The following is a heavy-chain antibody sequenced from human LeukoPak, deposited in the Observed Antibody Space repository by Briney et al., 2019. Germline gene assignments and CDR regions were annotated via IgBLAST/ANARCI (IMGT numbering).Heavy chain of an antibody. D-gene: IGHD2-2*01. J-gene: IGHJ6*04. CDR2: IIPIFGTA. Sequence: SVKVSCKASGGTFSSYAISWVRQAPGQGLEGMGGIIPIFGTANYAQKFQGRGTITADESTSTAYMELSSLRSEDTAVYYCARGSGSVVVPAAPTYYYGMDVWGKGTTVTVSS. V-gene: IGHV1-69*13. CDR3: ARGSGSVVVPAAPTYYYGMDV. CDR1: GGTFSSYA.